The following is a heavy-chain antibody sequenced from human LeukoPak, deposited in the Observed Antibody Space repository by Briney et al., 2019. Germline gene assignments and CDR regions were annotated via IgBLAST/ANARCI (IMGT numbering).Heavy chain of an antibody. D-gene: IGHD1-26*01. CDR2: ISYTGTYI. Sequence: GGSLRLSCVVSAFSLNTYNMNWVRQAPRKGLEWVSSISYTGTYIYYADSVKGRFTISRDNAQNSVYLQMNSLRAEDTAVYYCVRDRGTYRPIDYWGQGTLVTVSS. CDR3: VRDRGTYRPIDY. CDR1: AFSLNTYN. V-gene: IGHV3-21*04. J-gene: IGHJ4*02.